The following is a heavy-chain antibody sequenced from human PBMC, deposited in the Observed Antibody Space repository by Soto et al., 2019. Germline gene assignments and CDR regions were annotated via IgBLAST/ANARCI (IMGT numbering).Heavy chain of an antibody. D-gene: IGHD2-15*01. V-gene: IGHV1-69*06. CDR3: ARDRVVVVAATLGEFDP. CDR2: IIPIFGTA. CDR1: GGTFSSYA. Sequence: ASVKVSFKASGGTFSSYAISWVRQAPGQGLEWMGGIIPIFGTANYAQKFQGRVTITADKSTSTAYMELSSLRSEDTAVYYCARDRVVVVAATLGEFDPWGQGTLVTVSS. J-gene: IGHJ5*02.